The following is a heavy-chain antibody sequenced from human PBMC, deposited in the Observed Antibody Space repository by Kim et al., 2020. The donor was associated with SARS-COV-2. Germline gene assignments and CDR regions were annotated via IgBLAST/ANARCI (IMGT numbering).Heavy chain of an antibody. D-gene: IGHD3-10*01. V-gene: IGHV3-43*01. J-gene: IGHJ4*02. Sequence: GGSLRLSCAASGFTFDDYTMHWVRQAPGKGLEWVSLISWDGGSTYYADSVKGRFTISRDNSKNSLYLQMNSLRTEDTALYYCAKGAYSMVRGVMGYWGQGTLVTVSS. CDR1: GFTFDDYT. CDR3: AKGAYSMVRGVMGY. CDR2: ISWDGGST.